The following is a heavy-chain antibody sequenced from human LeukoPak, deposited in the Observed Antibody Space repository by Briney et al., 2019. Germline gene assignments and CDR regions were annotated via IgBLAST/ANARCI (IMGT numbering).Heavy chain of an antibody. D-gene: IGHD5-12*01. CDR3: ATRPRYSGYVFPPSFDY. J-gene: IGHJ4*02. CDR2: INPNSGGT. Sequence: EASVKVSCKASGYTFTGYYMHWVRQAPGQGLEWMGWINPNSGGTNYAQKFQGRVTMTEDTSTDTAYMELSSLRSEDTAVYYCATRPRYSGYVFPPSFDYWGQGTLVTVSS. V-gene: IGHV1-2*02. CDR1: GYTFTGYY.